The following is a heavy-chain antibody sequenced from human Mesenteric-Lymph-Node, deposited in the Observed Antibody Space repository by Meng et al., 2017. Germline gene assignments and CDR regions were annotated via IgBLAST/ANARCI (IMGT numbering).Heavy chain of an antibody. V-gene: IGHV5-51*01. CDR1: GYSFTSYW. D-gene: IGHD6-19*01. Sequence: GESLKISCKGSGYSFTSYWIGWVCQMPGKGLEWMGIIYPGDSDTRYSPSFQGQVTISADKSISTAYLQWSSLKASDTAMYYCARHSYSSGWYEDYWGQGTLVTVSS. J-gene: IGHJ4*02. CDR3: ARHSYSSGWYEDY. CDR2: IYPGDSDT.